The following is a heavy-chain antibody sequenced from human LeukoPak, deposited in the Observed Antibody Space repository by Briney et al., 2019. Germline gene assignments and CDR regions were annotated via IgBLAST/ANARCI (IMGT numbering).Heavy chain of an antibody. V-gene: IGHV3-23*01. J-gene: IGHJ4*02. CDR1: GFTFSSYA. CDR3: ARELNGPGSYRYFDY. Sequence: PGGSLRLSCAASGFTFSSYAMSWVRQAPGKGLEWVSAISGSGGSTYYADSVKGRFTISRDNSKNTLYLQMNSLRAEDTAVYYCARELNGPGSYRYFDYWGQGTLVTVSS. CDR2: ISGSGGST. D-gene: IGHD3-10*01.